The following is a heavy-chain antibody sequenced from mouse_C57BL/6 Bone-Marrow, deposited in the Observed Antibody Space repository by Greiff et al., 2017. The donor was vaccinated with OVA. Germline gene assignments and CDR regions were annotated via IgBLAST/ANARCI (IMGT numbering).Heavy chain of an antibody. J-gene: IGHJ2*01. CDR3: TRHYDGDY. CDR1: GFNIKDDY. CDR2: IDPENGDP. Sequence: VQLQQSGAELVRPGASVKLSCTASGFNIKDDYMHWVKQRPEQGLEWIGWIDPENGDPEYASKFQGKATITADTSSNTAYLQLSSLTSEDTAFYYCTRHYDGDYWGQGTTLTVSS. V-gene: IGHV14-4*01. D-gene: IGHD1-2*01.